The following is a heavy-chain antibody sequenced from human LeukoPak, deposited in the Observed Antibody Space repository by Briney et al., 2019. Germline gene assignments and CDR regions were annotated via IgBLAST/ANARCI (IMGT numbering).Heavy chain of an antibody. Sequence: SETLSLTCTVSGGSIRSFYWSWIRQPPGKGLERIGYIYYSGSTKYNPSLESRVTISVDTSKNQFSLKLSSVTAADTAVYYCARHYGSGTFPLDYWGQGTLVTISS. CDR2: IYYSGST. J-gene: IGHJ4*02. D-gene: IGHD3-10*01. CDR1: GGSIRSFY. CDR3: ARHYGSGTFPLDY. V-gene: IGHV4-59*08.